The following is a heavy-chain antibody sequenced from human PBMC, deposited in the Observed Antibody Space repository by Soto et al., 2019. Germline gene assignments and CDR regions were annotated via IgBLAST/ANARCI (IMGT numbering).Heavy chain of an antibody. CDR1: GYTFTSYG. CDR3: ARGGDPYCSSTSCYVRSGDY. D-gene: IGHD2-2*01. J-gene: IGHJ4*02. Sequence: GASVKVSCKASGYTFTSYGICWVRQAPGQGLEWMGWISAYNGNTNYAQKLQGRVTMTTDTSTSTAYMELRSLRSDDTAVYYCARGGDPYCSSTSCYVRSGDYWGQGTLVTVSS. CDR2: ISAYNGNT. V-gene: IGHV1-18*01.